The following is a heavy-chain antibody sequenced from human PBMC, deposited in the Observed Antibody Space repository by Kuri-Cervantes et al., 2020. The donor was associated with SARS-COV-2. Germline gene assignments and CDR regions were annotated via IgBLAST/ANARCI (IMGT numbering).Heavy chain of an antibody. D-gene: IGHD3-3*01. Sequence: ESLKISCTVSGGSVSSGGYYWSWIRQPPGKGLEWIGSIYYSGSTYYNPSLKSRVTISVDTSKNQFSLKLSSVTAADTAVYYCARPLALYYDFWSGYPYDAFDIWGQGTMVTVSS. CDR3: ARPLALYYDFWSGYPYDAFDI. J-gene: IGHJ3*02. CDR2: IYYSGST. V-gene: IGHV4-39*01. CDR1: GGSVSSGGYY.